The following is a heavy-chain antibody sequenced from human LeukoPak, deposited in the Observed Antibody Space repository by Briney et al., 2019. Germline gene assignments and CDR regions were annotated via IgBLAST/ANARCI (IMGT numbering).Heavy chain of an antibody. D-gene: IGHD3-10*01. CDR1: GYTFTRYG. CDR3: ARTGYGSGSDDFDF. J-gene: IGHJ4*02. Sequence: GASVKVSCKTTGYTFTRYGVSWVGQAPGQGLEWMGWISPHNGNRDYAQKFKDRVTMTTDTSTNTVYLELRSLRPDDTAMYYCARTGYGSGSDDFDFWGQGTLVTVSS. V-gene: IGHV1-18*01. CDR2: ISPHNGNR.